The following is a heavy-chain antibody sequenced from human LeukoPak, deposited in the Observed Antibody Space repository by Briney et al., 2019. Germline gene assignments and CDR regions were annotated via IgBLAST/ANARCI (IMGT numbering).Heavy chain of an antibody. V-gene: IGHV3-21*01. CDR2: IISSSSYI. CDR1: GFTSSSYS. Sequence: GGSLRLSCAASGFTSSSYSMYWVRQAPGKGLEWVSPIISSSSYIYYADSVKGRFTISRDNAKNSLYLQMNSLRAEDTAVYYCARWDLKAYGSFWFFDYWGQGTLVTVSS. CDR3: ARWDLKAYGSFWFFDY. D-gene: IGHD4-17*01. J-gene: IGHJ4*02.